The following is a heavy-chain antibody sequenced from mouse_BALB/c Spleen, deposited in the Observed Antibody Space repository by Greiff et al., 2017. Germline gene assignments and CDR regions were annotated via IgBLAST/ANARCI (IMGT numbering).Heavy chain of an antibody. CDR3: ARWDVWYFDV. CDR1: GYTFTDYA. V-gene: IGHV1-67*01. D-gene: IGHD4-1*01. J-gene: IGHJ1*01. Sequence: VKLLESGPELVRPGVSVKISCKGSGYTFTDYAMHWVKQSHAKSLEWIGVISTYYGNTNYNQKFKGKATMTVDKSSSTAYMELARLTSEDSAIYYCARWDVWYFDVWGAGTTVTVSS. CDR2: ISTYYGNT.